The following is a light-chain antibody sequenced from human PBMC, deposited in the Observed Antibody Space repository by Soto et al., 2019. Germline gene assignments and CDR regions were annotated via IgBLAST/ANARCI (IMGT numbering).Light chain of an antibody. J-gene: IGKJ4*01. Sequence: DIVMTQSPDSLSVSLGERATINCKSSQSVLYSSNNKNYLAWYQQKPGQPPKLLIYWASTRESGVPDRLSGSGSGTDFTITISSLQAEDVAVYYCQQYYTNALTFGGGTKVGVK. CDR3: QQYYTNALT. CDR2: WAS. CDR1: QSVLYSSNNKNY. V-gene: IGKV4-1*01.